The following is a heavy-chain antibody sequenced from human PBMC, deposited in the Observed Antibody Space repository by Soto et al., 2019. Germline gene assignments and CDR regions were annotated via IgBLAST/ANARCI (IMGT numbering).Heavy chain of an antibody. Sequence: PSETLSLTCTVSSGSINSFYWSWIRQPAGEGLEWIGRIHSSGTTNYNPSLKSRVTMSVDTSRNQFSLKLTSVTAADTAVYYCARDRIIGTSYSDYWGQGVLVTV. CDR1: SGSINSFY. D-gene: IGHD1-7*01. V-gene: IGHV4-4*07. CDR3: ARDRIIGTSYSDY. CDR2: IHSSGTT. J-gene: IGHJ4*02.